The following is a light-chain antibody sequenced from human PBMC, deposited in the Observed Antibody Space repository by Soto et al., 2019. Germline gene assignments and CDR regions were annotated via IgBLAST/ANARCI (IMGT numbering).Light chain of an antibody. V-gene: IGLV2-14*01. CDR2: EVS. Sequence: QSVLTQPASVSGSPGQSISISCTGASSDIGGYDYVSWYQQHSGKVPKLVIYEVSDRPSGVSDRFSGSKSGNTASLTISGLQSEDEADYYCSSYSSISSLYVFGSGTKLTVL. CDR3: SSYSSISSLYV. J-gene: IGLJ1*01. CDR1: SSDIGGYDY.